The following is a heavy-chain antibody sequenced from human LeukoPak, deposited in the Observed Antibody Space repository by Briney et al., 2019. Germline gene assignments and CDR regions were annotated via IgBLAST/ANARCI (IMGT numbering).Heavy chain of an antibody. CDR3: ARDLSGGGYNYFDY. J-gene: IGHJ4*02. CDR1: GFTFSSYA. CDR2: ISYDGSNK. V-gene: IGHV3-30-3*01. D-gene: IGHD5-24*01. Sequence: GGSLRLSCAASGFTFSSYAMHWVRQAPGKGLEWVAVISYDGSNKYYADSVKGRFTISRDNSKNTLYLQMNGLRAKDTAVYYCARDLSGGGYNYFDYWGQGTLVTVSS.